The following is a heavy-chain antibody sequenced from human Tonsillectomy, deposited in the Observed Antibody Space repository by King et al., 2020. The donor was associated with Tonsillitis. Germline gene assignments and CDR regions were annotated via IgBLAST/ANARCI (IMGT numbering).Heavy chain of an antibody. V-gene: IGHV1-46*01. D-gene: IGHD6-19*01. CDR2: INPSGGST. Sequence: QLVQSGAEVKKPGASVKVSCKASGYTFTDYYMNWVRQAPGQGLEWMGIINPSGGSTDYAQKFQGRVTMTRDTSTSTVYMELSSLSSEDTAVYYCTRGGGAYNNGWLTTYNWFDPWGQGTLVTVSS. J-gene: IGHJ5*02. CDR3: TRGGGAYNNGWLTTYNWFDP. CDR1: GYTFTDYY.